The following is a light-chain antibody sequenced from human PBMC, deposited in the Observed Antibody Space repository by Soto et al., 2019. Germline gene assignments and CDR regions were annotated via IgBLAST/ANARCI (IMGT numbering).Light chain of an antibody. CDR2: AAS. CDR1: QSIVTY. J-gene: IGKJ1*01. V-gene: IGKV1-39*01. Sequence: DIQMTQSPPSLSASVGDRVTITCRASQSIVTYLNWYLQKPGKAPKLLLYAASNLQSGVPSRFSGSGSGTDFPLTTSSLQPEDFATYFCQQSYRTPPWRFGQGTHV. CDR3: QQSYRTPPWR.